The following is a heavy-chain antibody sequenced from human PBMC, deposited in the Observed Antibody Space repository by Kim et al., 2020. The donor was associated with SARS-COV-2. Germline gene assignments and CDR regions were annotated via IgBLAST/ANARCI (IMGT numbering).Heavy chain of an antibody. V-gene: IGHV3-23*03. CDR2: IYGDGSDT. CDR1: GFTFSTFP. Sequence: GGSLRLSCAASGFTFSTFPMSWVRQAPGKGLEWVSVIYGDGSDTYYADSVRGRFTISRDNSKNTLYLQMSSLRAEDTALYYCAKDRAPLDDYNSGPLDSWGQGTLVTVSS. D-gene: IGHD6-19*01. J-gene: IGHJ4*02. CDR3: AKDRAPLDDYNSGPLDS.